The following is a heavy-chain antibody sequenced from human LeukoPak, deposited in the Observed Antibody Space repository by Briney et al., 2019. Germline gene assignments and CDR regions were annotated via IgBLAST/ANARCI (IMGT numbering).Heavy chain of an antibody. Sequence: ASVKVSCKASGYTFTGYYMHWVRQAPGQGLEWMGWINPNSGGTNYAQKFQGWVTMTRDTSISTAYMELSRLRSDDTAVYYCARGVKCTAMPDYWGQGTLVTVSS. CDR2: INPNSGGT. J-gene: IGHJ4*02. D-gene: IGHD5-18*01. V-gene: IGHV1-2*04. CDR1: GYTFTGYY. CDR3: ARGVKCTAMPDY.